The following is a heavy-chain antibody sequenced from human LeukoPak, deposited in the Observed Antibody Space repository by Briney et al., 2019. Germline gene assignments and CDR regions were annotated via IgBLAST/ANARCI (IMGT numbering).Heavy chain of an antibody. CDR2: IYYSGST. Sequence: SETLSLTCTVSGGSISSSSYYWGWIRQPPGTGLEWIVSIYYSGSTYYNPSLKSRVTISVDTSKNQFSLKLSSVTAGDTAVYYCARQGDYYGSGSAFDYWGQGTLVTVSS. J-gene: IGHJ4*02. D-gene: IGHD3-10*01. V-gene: IGHV4-39*01. CDR3: ARQGDYYGSGSAFDY. CDR1: GGSISSSSYY.